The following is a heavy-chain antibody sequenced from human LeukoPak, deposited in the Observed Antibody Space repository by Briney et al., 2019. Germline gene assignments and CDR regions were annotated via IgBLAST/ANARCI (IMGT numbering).Heavy chain of an antibody. CDR2: INSDGSST. Sequence: GGSLRLSCAASGFTFSSYWMHWVRQAPGKGLVWVSRINSDGSSTSYADSVKGRFTISRDNAKNTLYLQMNSLRAEDTAVYYCARRIAAAAAPYYFDYWGQGTLVTVSS. CDR3: ARRIAAAAAPYYFDY. CDR1: GFTFSSYW. V-gene: IGHV3-74*01. J-gene: IGHJ4*02. D-gene: IGHD6-13*01.